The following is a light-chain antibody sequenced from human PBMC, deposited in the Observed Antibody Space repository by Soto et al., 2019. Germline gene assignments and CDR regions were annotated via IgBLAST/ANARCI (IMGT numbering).Light chain of an antibody. CDR2: GAS. Sequence: EVVLTQSPATLSVSPGERATLFCRSSQTMSSTLAWYQQKPGQAPRLLIYGASIRDTGIPARFSGSGSGTEFTLTLTSLQSEDCAFYYCQQYHYWPQRLTFGGGTKVEI. V-gene: IGKV3-15*01. CDR3: QQYHYWPQRLT. J-gene: IGKJ4*01. CDR1: QTMSST.